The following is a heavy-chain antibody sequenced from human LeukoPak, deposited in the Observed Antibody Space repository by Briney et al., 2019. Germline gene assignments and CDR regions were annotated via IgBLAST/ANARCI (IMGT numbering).Heavy chain of an antibody. Sequence: WASVKVSCKASGYTFTSYGISWVRQAPGQGLEWMGWISAYNGNTNYAQKLQGRVTMTTDTSTSTAYMELRSLRSDDTAVYYCARDYDFWSGYPKGNYYYYYMDVWGKGTTVTVSS. CDR2: ISAYNGNT. D-gene: IGHD3-3*01. J-gene: IGHJ6*03. CDR1: GYTFTSYG. V-gene: IGHV1-18*01. CDR3: ARDYDFWSGYPKGNYYYYYMDV.